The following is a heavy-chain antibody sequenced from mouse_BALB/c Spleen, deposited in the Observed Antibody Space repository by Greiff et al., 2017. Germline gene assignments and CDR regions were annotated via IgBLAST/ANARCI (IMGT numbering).Heavy chain of an antibody. D-gene: IGHD2-14*01. CDR1: GYTFTDYA. CDR2: ISTYYGNT. J-gene: IGHJ4*01. V-gene: IGHV1-67*01. CDR3: ARAEEVRAMDY. Sequence: VQLQESGPELVRPGVSVKISCKGSGYTFTDYAMHWVKQSHAKSLEWIGVISTYYGNTNYNQKFKGKATMTVDKSSSTAYMELARLTSEDSAIYYCARAEEVRAMDYWGQGTSVTVSS.